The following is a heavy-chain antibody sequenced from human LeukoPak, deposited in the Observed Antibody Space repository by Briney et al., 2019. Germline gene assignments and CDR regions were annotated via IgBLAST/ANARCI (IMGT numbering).Heavy chain of an antibody. CDR1: GYTFTSYD. J-gene: IGHJ4*02. CDR2: ISGYNGNT. D-gene: IGHD1-26*01. V-gene: IGHV1-18*01. Sequence: PLASVKVSCKASGYTFTSYDINWVRQATGQGLEWMGWISGYNGNTDYAQKFQARVTMTTDTSTSTGYLELRSLRSDDTAVYYCARAGRHKSGSNIYWGRGTLVTVSS. CDR3: ARAGRHKSGSNIY.